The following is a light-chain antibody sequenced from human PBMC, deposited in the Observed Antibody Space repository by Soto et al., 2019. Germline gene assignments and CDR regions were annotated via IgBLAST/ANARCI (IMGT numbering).Light chain of an antibody. CDR2: GAS. CDR3: QQYSNLIT. Sequence: DIQMTQSPSSLSASVGDRVTITCRASQTTNNYLNWYQQKPGKAPKLLIYGASTLQSGVPSRFSGSGSGTYFSFTISSLQPEDFATYYCQQYSNLITFGQGTRLEIK. V-gene: IGKV1-33*01. J-gene: IGKJ5*01. CDR1: QTTNNY.